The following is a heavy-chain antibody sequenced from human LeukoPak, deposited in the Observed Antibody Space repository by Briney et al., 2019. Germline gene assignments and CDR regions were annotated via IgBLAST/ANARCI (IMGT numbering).Heavy chain of an antibody. J-gene: IGHJ6*03. CDR1: GGSISSSSYY. CDR2: VYYSGYT. V-gene: IGHV4-39*01. CDR3: AKALPSDYYYYMDV. Sequence: PSETLSLTCSVSGGSISSSSYYWGWIRQPPGKGLEWIGSVYYSGYTYYNPSLKSRVTISVDTSNDQFSLKLSSVTAADTAVYYCAKALPSDYYYYMDVWGKGTKVTISS.